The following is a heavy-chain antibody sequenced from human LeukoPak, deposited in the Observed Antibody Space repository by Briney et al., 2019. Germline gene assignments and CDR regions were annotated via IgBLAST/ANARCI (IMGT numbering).Heavy chain of an antibody. J-gene: IGHJ5*02. D-gene: IGHD3-3*01. CDR1: GFTFSSYG. CDR2: IRYDGSNK. CDR3: ARDFWSGLDP. Sequence: GGSLRLSCAASGFTFSSYGMHWVRQAPGKGLEWVAFIRYDGSNKYYADSVKGRFTISRDNAKNTLYLQMNSLRAEDTAVYYCARDFWSGLDPWGREPWSPSPQ. V-gene: IGHV3-30*02.